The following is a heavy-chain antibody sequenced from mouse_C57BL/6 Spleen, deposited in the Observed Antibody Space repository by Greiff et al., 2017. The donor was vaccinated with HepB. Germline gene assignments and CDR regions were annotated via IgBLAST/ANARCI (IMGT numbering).Heavy chain of an antibody. CDR3: ARLPKGYAMDY. CDR2: ISNGGGST. CDR1: GFTFSDYY. V-gene: IGHV5-12*01. Sequence: EVQGVESGGGLVQPGGSLKLSCAASGFTFSDYYMYWVRQTPEKRLEWVAYISNGGGSTYYPDTVKGRFTIARDNAKNTLYLQMSRLKSEDTAMYYCARLPKGYAMDYWGQGTSVTVSS. D-gene: IGHD6-5*01. J-gene: IGHJ4*01.